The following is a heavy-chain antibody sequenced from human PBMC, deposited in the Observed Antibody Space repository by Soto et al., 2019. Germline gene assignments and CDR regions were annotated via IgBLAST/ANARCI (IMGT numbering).Heavy chain of an antibody. CDR1: GGSINGYY. D-gene: IGHD6-19*01. V-gene: IGHV4-59*01. CDR2: VYFSGST. J-gene: IGHJ5*02. CDR3: ARQEAVPGTPFAS. Sequence: QERLQESGPGLVKPSETLSLTCSVSGGSINGYYWNWIRQPPGKGLEWLGNVYFSGSTHYNPSLEARLTISVDASKKQSSLKLRSVTAADTAVYYCARQEAVPGTPFASWGQGTLVSVSS.